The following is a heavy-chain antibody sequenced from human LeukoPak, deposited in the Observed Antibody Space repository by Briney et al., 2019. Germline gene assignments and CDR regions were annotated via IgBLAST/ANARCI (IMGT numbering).Heavy chain of an antibody. V-gene: IGHV3-53*01. CDR1: GFTVSSNS. Sequence: GGSLRLSCTVSGFTVSSNSMSWVRQAPGKGLEWVSFIYSGGSTQYSDSVKGRFTISRDNAKNSLYLQMNSLRAEDTAVYYCAKRERDGYYFDYWGQGTLVTVSS. D-gene: IGHD5-24*01. CDR3: AKRERDGYYFDY. J-gene: IGHJ4*02. CDR2: IYSGGST.